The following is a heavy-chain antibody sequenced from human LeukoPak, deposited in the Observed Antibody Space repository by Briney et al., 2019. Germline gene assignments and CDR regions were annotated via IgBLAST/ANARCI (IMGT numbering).Heavy chain of an antibody. D-gene: IGHD3-22*01. V-gene: IGHV3-43*01. CDR1: GFTFDDYT. Sequence: GGSLRLSCAASGFTFDDYTRHWVRQAPGKSLEWVSLITWDSGTTYYKDSVKGRFTISRDNSKNTLYLQMNSLRAEDTAVYYCARDHSSGLFYFDYWGQGALVTVSS. CDR3: ARDHSSGLFYFDY. CDR2: ITWDSGTT. J-gene: IGHJ4*02.